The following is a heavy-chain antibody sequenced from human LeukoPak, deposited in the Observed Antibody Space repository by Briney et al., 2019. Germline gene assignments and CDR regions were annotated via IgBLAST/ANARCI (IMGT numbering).Heavy chain of an antibody. Sequence: PSETLSLTCTVSGGSISSYYWSWIRQPPGKGLEWIGYIYYSGSTNYNPSLKSRVTISSDTSKNQFSLKLSSVTAADTAVYYCARDSRYGDYNWFDPWGQGTLSPSPQ. CDR2: IYYSGST. V-gene: IGHV4-59*01. CDR1: GGSISSYY. D-gene: IGHD4-17*01. CDR3: ARDSRYGDYNWFDP. J-gene: IGHJ5*02.